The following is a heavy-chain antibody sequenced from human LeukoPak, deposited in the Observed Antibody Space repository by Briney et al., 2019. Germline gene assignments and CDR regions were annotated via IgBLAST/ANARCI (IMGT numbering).Heavy chain of an antibody. D-gene: IGHD6-25*01. CDR3: TTPAGFYIRY. J-gene: IGHJ4*02. Sequence: GGSLRLTCAVSGFTFNDAWMSWVRQAPGKGLAWVGLIKRGTDGGTTEYAAPVKGRFTISRDDSINTVYLQMNNLGTEDTGVYYCTTPAGFYIRYWGQGTLVTVSS. CDR1: GFTFNDAW. V-gene: IGHV3-15*01. CDR2: IKRGTDGGTT.